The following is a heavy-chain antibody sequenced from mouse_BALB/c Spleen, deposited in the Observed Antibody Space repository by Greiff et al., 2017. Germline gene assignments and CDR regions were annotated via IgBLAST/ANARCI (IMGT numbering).Heavy chain of an antibody. D-gene: IGHD2-2*01. J-gene: IGHJ1*01. Sequence: EVNVVESGGGLVKPGGSLKLSCAASGFTFSSYAMSWVRQTPEKRLEWVASISSGGSTYYPDSVKGRFTISRDNARNILYLQMSSLRSEDTAMYYCARIYYGYDVRYFDVWGAGTTVTVSS. CDR2: ISSGGST. CDR3: ARIYYGYDVRYFDV. CDR1: GFTFSSYA. V-gene: IGHV5-6-5*01.